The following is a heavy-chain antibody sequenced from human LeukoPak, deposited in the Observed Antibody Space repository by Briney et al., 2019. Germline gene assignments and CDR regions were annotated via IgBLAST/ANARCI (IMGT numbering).Heavy chain of an antibody. CDR3: AKPPYSSSWAIDY. J-gene: IGHJ4*02. CDR1: GFTFSSYA. D-gene: IGHD6-13*01. V-gene: IGHV3-23*01. Sequence: GGSLRLSCAASGFTFSSYAMSWVRQAPGKGREWVSAISTSGGTTYYADSVKGRFTISRDNSKNTLYLQMNSLRAEDTALYYCAKPPYSSSWAIDYWGQGTLVTVSS. CDR2: ISTSGGTT.